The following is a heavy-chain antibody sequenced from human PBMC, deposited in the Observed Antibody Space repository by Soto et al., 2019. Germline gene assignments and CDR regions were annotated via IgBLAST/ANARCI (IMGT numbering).Heavy chain of an antibody. CDR3: ARGVSDSRGYYYGYYFDY. CDR2: IYYSGST. CDR1: GGSISSYY. J-gene: IGHJ4*02. V-gene: IGHV4-59*01. Sequence: PSETLSLTCTVSGGSISSYYWSWIRQPPGKGLEWIGYIYYSGSTNYNPSLKSRVTISVDTSKNQFSLKLSSVTAADTAVYYCARGVSDSRGYYYGYYFDYWGQGTLVTFSS. D-gene: IGHD3-22*01.